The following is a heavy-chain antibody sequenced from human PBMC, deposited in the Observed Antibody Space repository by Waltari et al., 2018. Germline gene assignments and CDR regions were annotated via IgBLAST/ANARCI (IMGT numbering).Heavy chain of an antibody. CDR1: GNTFPSPE. J-gene: IGHJ4*02. D-gene: IGHD5-18*01. V-gene: IGHV1-46*01. Sequence: QVQLVQSGAEVKKPGASVKVSCKASGNTFPSPELHWVRQAPGQGLEWMGIINPSGGSTSDAQKFQGRVTMTRDTSTSTVYMELSSLRSEDTAVYYCARDLGLFGYSYGYLDYWGQGTLVTVSS. CDR3: ARDLGLFGYSYGYLDY. CDR2: INPSGGST.